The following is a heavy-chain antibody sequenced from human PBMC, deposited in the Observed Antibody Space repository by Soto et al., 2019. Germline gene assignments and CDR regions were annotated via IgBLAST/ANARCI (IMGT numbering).Heavy chain of an antibody. CDR1: GFTFSSYA. Sequence: QVQLVESGGGVVQPGTSLRLSCVASGFTFSSYAMHWVRQAPGKGLEWVAVISYDGSNKYYADSVKGRFTISRDNSKNTLYLQMNSLRAEDTAVYYCAKSTGGTANGMDVWGQGTTVTVSS. V-gene: IGHV3-30-3*02. D-gene: IGHD2-8*02. CDR2: ISYDGSNK. CDR3: AKSTGGTANGMDV. J-gene: IGHJ6*02.